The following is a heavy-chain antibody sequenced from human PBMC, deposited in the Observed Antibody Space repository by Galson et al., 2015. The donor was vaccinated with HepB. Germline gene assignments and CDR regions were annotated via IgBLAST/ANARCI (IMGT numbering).Heavy chain of an antibody. CDR3: ARGDQKMTTVTSTLDY. CDR1: GGTFSSYA. CDR2: IIPIFGTA. J-gene: IGHJ4*02. V-gene: IGHV1-69*13. D-gene: IGHD4-17*01. Sequence: SVKVSCKASGGTFSSYAISWVRQAPGQGLEWMGGIIPIFGTANYAQKFQGRVTITADESTSTAYMELSSLRSEDAAVYYCARGDQKMTTVTSTLDYWGQGTLVTVSS.